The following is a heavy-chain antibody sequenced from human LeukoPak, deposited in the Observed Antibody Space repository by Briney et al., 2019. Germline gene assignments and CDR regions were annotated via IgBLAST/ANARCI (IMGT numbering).Heavy chain of an antibody. CDR1: GFTFSSYA. CDR2: ISYDGSNK. CDR3: AKAIETGFPLYSSSWYNAFDI. D-gene: IGHD6-13*01. V-gene: IGHV3-30-3*01. Sequence: PGGSLRLSCAASGFTFSSYAMHWVRQAPGKGLEWVAVISYDGSNKYYADSVKGRFTISRDNSKNTLYLQMNSLRAEDTAVYYCAKAIETGFPLYSSSWYNAFDIWGQGTMVTVSS. J-gene: IGHJ3*02.